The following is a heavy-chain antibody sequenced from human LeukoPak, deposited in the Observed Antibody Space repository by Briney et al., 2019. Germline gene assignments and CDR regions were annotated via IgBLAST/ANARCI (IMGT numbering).Heavy chain of an antibody. D-gene: IGHD5-18*01. J-gene: IGHJ4*02. V-gene: IGHV4-59*01. Sequence: SETLSLTCTGCGGSISPYRWSCIRQPPGKGLEWIGYIYYTGNTNYNPSLRSRVTISVDTSKNQLSLKLTSVTAADTAVYYFARIGPYNYGYVDSWGQGTLITVSS. CDR2: IYYTGNT. CDR1: GGSISPYR. CDR3: ARIGPYNYGYVDS.